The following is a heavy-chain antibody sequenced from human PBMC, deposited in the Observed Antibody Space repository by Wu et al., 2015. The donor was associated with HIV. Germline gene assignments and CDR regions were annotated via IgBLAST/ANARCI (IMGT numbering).Heavy chain of an antibody. V-gene: IGHV1-24*01. CDR2: FDPGDGET. J-gene: IGHJ3*02. Sequence: VQLVQSGGEVKKPGASMKVSCKVSGYFLSKLSMHWVRQAPGKGLEWMGGFDPGDGETVYARKLQGRVTMIEDISTDIAYMELSSLRSEDTAVYYCATGILGALDIWGQGTLVTVSS. D-gene: IGHD7-27*01. CDR3: ATGILGALDI. CDR1: GYFLSKLS.